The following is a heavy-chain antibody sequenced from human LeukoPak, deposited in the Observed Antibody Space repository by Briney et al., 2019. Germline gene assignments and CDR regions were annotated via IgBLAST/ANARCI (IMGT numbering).Heavy chain of an antibody. V-gene: IGHV3-30*02. J-gene: IGHJ4*02. D-gene: IGHD4-17*01. CDR1: GFTFSSFG. CDR2: IRHPGMNE. CDR3: AKDSRDYGDYGLDY. Sequence: GGSLRLSCAASGFTFSSFGMHWVRQTPTKGLEWVAFIRHPGMNESYVDSVKGRFTISRDNSKHTLYLQMNSLRVEDTAVYYCAKDSRDYGDYGLDYWGQGTLVTVSS.